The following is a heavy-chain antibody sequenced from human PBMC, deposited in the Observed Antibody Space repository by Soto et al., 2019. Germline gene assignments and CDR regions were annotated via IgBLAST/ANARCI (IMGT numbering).Heavy chain of an antibody. CDR3: ARVSVGYSSSSGTFDY. CDR1: GFTFSSYS. D-gene: IGHD6-6*01. J-gene: IGHJ4*02. V-gene: IGHV3-21*01. CDR2: ISSSSSYI. Sequence: GGSLRLSCAASGFTFSSYSMNWVRQAPGKGLEWVSYISSSSSYIYYADSVKGRFTISRDNAKNSLYLQMNSLRAEDTAVYYCARVSVGYSSSSGTFDYWGQGTLVTVSS.